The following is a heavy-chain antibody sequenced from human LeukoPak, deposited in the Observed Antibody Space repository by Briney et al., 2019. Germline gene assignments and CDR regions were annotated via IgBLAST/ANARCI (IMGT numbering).Heavy chain of an antibody. D-gene: IGHD6-13*01. CDR3: ARPGGSSSNPFDP. V-gene: IGHV4-39*01. Sequence: SETLSLTCTVSGGSISSSSYYWGWIRQPPGEGLEWIGSIYYSGSTYYNPSLKSRVTISVDTSKNQFSLKLSSVTAADTAVYYCARPGGSSSNPFDPWGQGTLVTVSS. CDR1: GGSISSSSYY. J-gene: IGHJ5*02. CDR2: IYYSGST.